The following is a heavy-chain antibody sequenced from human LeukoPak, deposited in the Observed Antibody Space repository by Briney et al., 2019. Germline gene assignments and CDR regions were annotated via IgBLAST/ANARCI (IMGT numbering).Heavy chain of an antibody. CDR1: GGTFSSYA. V-gene: IGHV1-69*01. CDR3: AKDSSGWFRYYYYYMDV. Sequence: ASVKVSCKASGGTFSSYAISWVRQAPGQGLEWMGGIIPIFGTANYAQRFQGRVTITADESTSTAYMELSSLRSEDTAVYYCAKDSSGWFRYYYYYMDVWGKGTTVTVSS. J-gene: IGHJ6*03. CDR2: IIPIFGTA. D-gene: IGHD6-19*01.